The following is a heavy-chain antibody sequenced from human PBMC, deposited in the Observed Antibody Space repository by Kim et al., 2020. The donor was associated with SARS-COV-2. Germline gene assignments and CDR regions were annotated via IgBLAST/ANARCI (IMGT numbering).Heavy chain of an antibody. Sequence: SETLSLTCAVYGGSFSGYYWSWIRQPPGKGLEWIGEINHSGSTNYNPSLKSRVTISVDTSKNQFSLKLSSVTAADTAVYYCARGQGLWFGGWAFVYWGQGTLVTVSS. D-gene: IGHD3-10*01. CDR1: GGSFSGYY. J-gene: IGHJ4*02. CDR2: INHSGST. V-gene: IGHV4-34*01. CDR3: ARGQGLWFGGWAFVY.